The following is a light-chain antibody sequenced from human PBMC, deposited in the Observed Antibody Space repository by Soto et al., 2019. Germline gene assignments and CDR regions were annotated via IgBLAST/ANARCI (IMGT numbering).Light chain of an antibody. J-gene: IGKJ4*02. Sequence: IQKNKYPSSLSASVGARVTITCRASPGIRNDLGWYQQKAGKAPKRLIYAASNLQSGVPSRFSGSGSATKFTLTIISLHPEDFGTTYFQQHNSYPLTFGGGTKVDSK. CDR1: PGIRND. CDR2: AAS. V-gene: IGKV1-17*01. CDR3: QQHNSYPLT.